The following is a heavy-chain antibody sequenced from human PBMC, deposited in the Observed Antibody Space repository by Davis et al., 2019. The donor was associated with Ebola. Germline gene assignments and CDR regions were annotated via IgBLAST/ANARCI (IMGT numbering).Heavy chain of an antibody. V-gene: IGHV4-31*03. CDR2: IYYSGST. CDR3: ATETVVPAAIMYYYGMDV. D-gene: IGHD2-2*01. CDR1: GGSISSGGYY. J-gene: IGHJ6*02. Sequence: MPSETLSLTCTVSGGSISSGGYYWNWIRQHPGKGLEWIGYIYYSGSTYYNPSLKSRVTISVDTSKNQFSLKLSSVTAADTAVYYCATETVVPAAIMYYYGMDVWGQGTTVTVSS.